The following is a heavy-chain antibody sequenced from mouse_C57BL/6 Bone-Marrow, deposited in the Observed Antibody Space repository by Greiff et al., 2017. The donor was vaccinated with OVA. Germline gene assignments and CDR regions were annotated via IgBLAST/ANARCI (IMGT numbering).Heavy chain of an antibody. J-gene: IGHJ3*01. V-gene: IGHV1-50*01. CDR2: IDPSDSYT. CDR3: ARRGGQLRHPFAY. CDR1: GYTFTSYW. D-gene: IGHD3-2*02. Sequence: QVQLQQPGAELVKPGASVKLSCKASGYTFTSYWMQWVKQRPGQGLEWIGEIDPSDSYTNYNQKFKGKATLTVDTSSSTAYMQLSSLTSEDAAVYYGARRGGQLRHPFAYWGQGTLVTVSA.